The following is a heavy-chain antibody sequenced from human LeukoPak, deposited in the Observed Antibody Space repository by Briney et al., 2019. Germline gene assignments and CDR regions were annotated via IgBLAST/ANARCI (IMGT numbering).Heavy chain of an antibody. J-gene: IGHJ3*02. CDR2: IYTSGST. Sequence: PSETLSLTCTVSGGSISSSDYYWGWIRQPPGKGLEWIGYIYTSGSTNYNPSLKSRVTISVDTSKNQFSLKLSSVTAADTAVYYCARGGDAFDIWGQGTMVTVSS. V-gene: IGHV4-61*05. CDR1: GGSISSSDYY. CDR3: ARGGDAFDI.